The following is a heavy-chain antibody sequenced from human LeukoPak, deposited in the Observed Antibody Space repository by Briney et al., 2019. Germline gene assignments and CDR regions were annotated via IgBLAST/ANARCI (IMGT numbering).Heavy chain of an antibody. CDR3: ASPGIAAAGMTYYYYYGMDV. CDR1: GGSFSGYY. V-gene: IGHV4-34*01. J-gene: IGHJ6*04. D-gene: IGHD6-13*01. CDR2: INHSGST. Sequence: SETLSLTCAVYGGSFSGYYWSWIRQPPGKGLEWIGEINHSGSTNYNPSLKSRVTISVDTSKNQFSLKLSSVTAADTAVYYCASPGIAAAGMTYYYYYGMDVWGKGTTVTVSS.